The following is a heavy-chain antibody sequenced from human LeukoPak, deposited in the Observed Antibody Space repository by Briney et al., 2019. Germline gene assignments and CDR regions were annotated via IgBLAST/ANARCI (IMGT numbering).Heavy chain of an antibody. CDR3: AKDLSATIGNFYYFDY. Sequence: PGGSLRLSCAASGFALNTYAIHWVRQAPGQGLEWVAVISHNGNDKYYADSVKGRFTISRDNSKNMLYLQMNNLRGEDTAIYYCAKDLSATIGNFYYFDYWGQGTLVIVSS. CDR2: ISHNGNDK. CDR1: GFALNTYA. J-gene: IGHJ4*02. V-gene: IGHV3-30*18. D-gene: IGHD5-24*01.